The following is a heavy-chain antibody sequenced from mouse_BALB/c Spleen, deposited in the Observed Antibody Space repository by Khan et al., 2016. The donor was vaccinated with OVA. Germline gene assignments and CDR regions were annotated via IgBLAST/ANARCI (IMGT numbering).Heavy chain of an antibody. D-gene: IGHD2-14*01. Sequence: QIQLVQSGPELKKPGETVRISCKASGYTFTTAGIQWVQKMPGKGLKWIGWINTHSGVPKYAEDFKGRFAFSLETSASTAYLQITNLKNEDTATYFGAGGGASYYRNDGGAMDYWGQGTSVTVSS. CDR2: INTHSGVP. CDR1: GYTFTTAG. CDR3: AGGGASYYRNDGGAMDY. J-gene: IGHJ4*01. V-gene: IGHV9-4*02.